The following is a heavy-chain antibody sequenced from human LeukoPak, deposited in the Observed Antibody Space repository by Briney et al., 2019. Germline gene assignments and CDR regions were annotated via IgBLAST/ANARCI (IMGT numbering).Heavy chain of an antibody. V-gene: IGHV4-34*01. J-gene: IGHJ4*02. D-gene: IGHD3-3*01. CDR1: GGSFSGHY. CDR3: ASGQYYDLWSGYYVD. CDR2: INHSGST. Sequence: SETLSLTCAVYGGSFSGHYWSWIRQPPGKGLEWVGEINHSGSTNYNPSLESRVTISVDTSKNHFSLKLSSVTAADTAVYYCASGQYYDLWSGYYVDWGQGTLVTVSA.